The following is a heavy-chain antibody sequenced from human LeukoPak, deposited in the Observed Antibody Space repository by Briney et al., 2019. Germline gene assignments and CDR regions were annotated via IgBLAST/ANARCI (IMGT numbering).Heavy chain of an antibody. CDR3: ASGSYYFDY. V-gene: IGHV4-39*01. D-gene: IGHD1-26*01. J-gene: IGHJ4*02. Sequence: SETLSLTCTVSGGSISSSAYYWVWIRQPPGKGLEWIGSFYYSGSTYFNPSLKSRVTISVNTPKNQYFLKLTSVTAADTAVYYCASGSYYFDYWGQGTLVTVSS. CDR2: FYYSGST. CDR1: GGSISSSAYY.